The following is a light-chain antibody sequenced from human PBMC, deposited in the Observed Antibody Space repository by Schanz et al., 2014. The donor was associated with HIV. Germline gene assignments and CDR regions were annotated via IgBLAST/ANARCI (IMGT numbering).Light chain of an antibody. CDR3: QSYDSSLSWV. CDR2: EVN. J-gene: IGLJ3*02. CDR1: SSDVGGYNY. Sequence: QSALTQPPSASGSPGQSVTISCTGTSSDVGGYNYVSWYQQHPGKAPKLIIYEVNKRPSGVPDRFSGSKSGNTASLTVSGLQAEDEADYYCQSYDSSLSWVFGGGTKLTVL. V-gene: IGLV2-8*01.